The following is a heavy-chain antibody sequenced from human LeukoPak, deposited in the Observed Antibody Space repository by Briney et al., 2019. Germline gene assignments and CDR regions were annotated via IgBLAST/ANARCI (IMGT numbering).Heavy chain of an antibody. CDR2: INHSGST. Sequence: SETLSLTCAVYGGSFSGYYWSWIRQPPGKGLEWIGEINHSGSTNYNPSLKSRVTISVDTSKNQFSLKLSSVTAADTAVYYCARGRAPDYGTSNWFDPWGQETLVTVSS. D-gene: IGHD4-17*01. CDR3: ARGRAPDYGTSNWFDP. V-gene: IGHV4-34*01. J-gene: IGHJ5*02. CDR1: GGSFSGYY.